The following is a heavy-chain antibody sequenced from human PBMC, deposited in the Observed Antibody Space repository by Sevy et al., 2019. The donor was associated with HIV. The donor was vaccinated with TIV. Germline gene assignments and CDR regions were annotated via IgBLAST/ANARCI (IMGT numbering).Heavy chain of an antibody. D-gene: IGHD3-10*01. J-gene: IGHJ6*02. CDR3: AREVPPPERFGAQSYYYYGMDV. V-gene: IGHV3-30-3*01. CDR2: ISYDGSNK. CDR1: GFTFSSYA. Sequence: GGSLRLSCAASGFTFSSYAMHWVRQAPGKGLEWVAVISYDGSNKYYADSVKGRFTISRDNSKNTLDLQMISLRAEDTAVYYCAREVPPPERFGAQSYYYYGMDVWGQGTTVTVSS.